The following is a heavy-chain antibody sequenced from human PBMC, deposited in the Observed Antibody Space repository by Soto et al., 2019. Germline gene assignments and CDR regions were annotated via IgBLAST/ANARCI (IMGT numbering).Heavy chain of an antibody. Sequence: EVQLVESGGGLVQPGGSLRLSCAASGFTFSSYWMHWIRQVPGKGLVCVSRINSDGTNTQYADSVKGRFTISRDNAKNTLYLQMNSRRDDATAMYHCARGTSGWHVDYWGQGTLVTVSS. J-gene: IGHJ4*02. D-gene: IGHD6-19*01. CDR1: GFTFSSYW. CDR3: ARGTSGWHVDY. V-gene: IGHV3-74*01. CDR2: INSDGTNT.